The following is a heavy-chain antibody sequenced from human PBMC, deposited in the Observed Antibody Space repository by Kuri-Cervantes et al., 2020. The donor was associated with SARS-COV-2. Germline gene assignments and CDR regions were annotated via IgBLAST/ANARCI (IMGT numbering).Heavy chain of an antibody. CDR3: ARGGWVYGDYTSPYYYYYMDV. Sequence: SVKVSCKAPETTFPNYDINWVRQATGQGLEWMGGIIPIFGTANYAQKFQGRVTITADESTSTAYMELSSLRSEDTAVYYCARGGWVYGDYTSPYYYYYMDVWGKGTTVTVSS. J-gene: IGHJ6*03. D-gene: IGHD4-17*01. CDR2: IIPIFGTA. CDR1: ETTFPNYD. V-gene: IGHV1-69*13.